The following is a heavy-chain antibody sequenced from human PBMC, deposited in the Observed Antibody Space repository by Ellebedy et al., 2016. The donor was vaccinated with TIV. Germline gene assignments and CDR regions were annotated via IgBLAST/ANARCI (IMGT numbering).Heavy chain of an antibody. CDR1: GYSFTSDR. J-gene: IGHJ4*02. Sequence: GESLKISCKASGYSFTSDRIGWVRQMPGKGLEWMGMIWPGDSDTRYSPSFRGQVTISVDKSISTAYLQWSRLKASDSAMYYCARPIAVSGTGLFDYWGQGTLVTVSS. D-gene: IGHD6-19*01. V-gene: IGHV5-51*01. CDR2: IWPGDSDT. CDR3: ARPIAVSGTGLFDY.